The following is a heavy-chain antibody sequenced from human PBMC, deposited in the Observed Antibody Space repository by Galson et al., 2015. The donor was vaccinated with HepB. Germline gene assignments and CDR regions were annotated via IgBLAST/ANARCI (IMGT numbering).Heavy chain of an antibody. CDR2: ITGSGANT. Sequence: SLRLSCATSGFTFSSSGMSWVRQAPGKGLEWVSAITGSGANTYYADSVKGRFTISRDNSKNTLNLQMNSLRAEDTAVYYCARLAAGGLWGQGTLVTVSS. V-gene: IGHV3-23*01. CDR1: GFTFSSSG. CDR3: ARLAAGGL. D-gene: IGHD6-13*01. J-gene: IGHJ4*02.